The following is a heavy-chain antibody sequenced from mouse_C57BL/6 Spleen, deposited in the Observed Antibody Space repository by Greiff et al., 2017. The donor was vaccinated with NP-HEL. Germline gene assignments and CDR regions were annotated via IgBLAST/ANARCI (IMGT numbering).Heavy chain of an antibody. CDR1: GYTFTSYG. CDR3: ARAKVENYDGEIY. V-gene: IGHV1-81*01. Sequence: VQLVESGAELARPGASVKLSCKASGYTFTSYGISWVKQRTGQGLEWIGEIYPRSGNTYYNEKFKGKATLTADKSSSTAYMELRSLTSEDSAVYFCARAKVENYDGEIYWGQGTLVTVSA. D-gene: IGHD2-3*01. J-gene: IGHJ3*01. CDR2: IYPRSGNT.